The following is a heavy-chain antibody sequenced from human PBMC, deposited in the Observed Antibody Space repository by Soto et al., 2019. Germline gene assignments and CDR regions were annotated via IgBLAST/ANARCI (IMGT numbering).Heavy chain of an antibody. CDR1: GFTFSGYS. Sequence: EVQRVESGGGLVQPGGSLRLSCAASGFTFSGYSMTWVRQAPGKGLEGVANISPDGSEEYYVDSVKGRFTISRDNAKNSVYLQMNSLRGEDTALYYCTRDLNHDTGPWGQGPQVTVSS. V-gene: IGHV3-7*04. D-gene: IGHD2-8*02. CDR3: TRDLNHDTGP. J-gene: IGHJ5*02. CDR2: ISPDGSEE.